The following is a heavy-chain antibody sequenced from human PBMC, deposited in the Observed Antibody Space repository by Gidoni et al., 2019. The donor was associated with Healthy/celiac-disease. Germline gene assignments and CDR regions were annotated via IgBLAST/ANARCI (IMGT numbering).Heavy chain of an antibody. J-gene: IGHJ3*02. CDR1: GYTLPELS. CDR2: FDPEDGET. Sequence: QVQLVQSGAEVKKPGASVKVSCQVSGYTLPELSMHWVRQAPGKGLEWMGGFDPEDGETIYAQKFQGRVTMTEDTSTDTAYMELSSLRSEDTAVYYCATEVDTAMVRPDAFDIWGQGTMVTVSS. D-gene: IGHD5-18*01. V-gene: IGHV1-24*01. CDR3: ATEVDTAMVRPDAFDI.